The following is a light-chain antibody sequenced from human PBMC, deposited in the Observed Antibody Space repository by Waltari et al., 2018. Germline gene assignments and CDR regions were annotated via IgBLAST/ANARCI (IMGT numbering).Light chain of an antibody. CDR3: CSYAGSSTSWV. J-gene: IGLJ3*02. Sequence: QSALTQPASVSGSPGQSITISCTGTNSDFENYYLVSWYQQHPGQAPKLVIYEVNKRPSGVSSRFSGSKSGNTASRTVSGLQSEDEADYYCCSYAGSSTSWVFGGGTKLTVL. CDR2: EVN. V-gene: IGLV2-23*02. CDR1: NSDFENYYL.